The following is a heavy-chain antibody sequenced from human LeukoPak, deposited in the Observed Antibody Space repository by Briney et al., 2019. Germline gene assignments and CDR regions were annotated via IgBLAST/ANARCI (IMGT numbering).Heavy chain of an antibody. J-gene: IGHJ5*02. CDR1: GYTFSSNA. Sequence: ASVKVSCKASGYTFSSNAIHWVRQAPGQRLEWMGWINAGNGETKYSQKFHGRVTITRDTSASTAYMELSSLRAEDTAVYYCGRETGLGRYYNGSGYYSAGSWFDPWGQGTLVTVSS. D-gene: IGHD3-22*01. V-gene: IGHV1-3*01. CDR2: INAGNGET. CDR3: GRETGLGRYYNGSGYYSAGSWFDP.